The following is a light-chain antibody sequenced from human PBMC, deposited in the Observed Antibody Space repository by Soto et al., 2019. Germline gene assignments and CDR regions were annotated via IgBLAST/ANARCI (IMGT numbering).Light chain of an antibody. J-gene: IGKJ1*01. CDR2: GAS. CDR3: QQYNNWPPTWT. Sequence: EIVMTQSPATLSVSPGERATLSCRASQSVSSKLAWYQQKPGQAPRLLIYGASTRATAIPARFSGSGSGTEFTLTISSLQSEDFAVYYCQQYNNWPPTWTFGQGTKVEI. CDR1: QSVSSK. V-gene: IGKV3-15*01.